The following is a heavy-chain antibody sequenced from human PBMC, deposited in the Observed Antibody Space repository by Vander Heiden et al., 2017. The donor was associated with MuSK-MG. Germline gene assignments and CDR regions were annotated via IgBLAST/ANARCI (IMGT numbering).Heavy chain of an antibody. CDR2: IYYSGST. CDR3: AKTEYSYGRMEGYFDY. J-gene: IGHJ4*02. Sequence: QVQLQESGPGLVKPSQTLSLTCTVSGGSISRGGYYWSWIRQHPGKGLEWIGYIYYSGSTYYNPSLKSRVTISVDTSKNQFSLKLSSVTAADTAVYYCAKTEYSYGRMEGYFDYWGQGTLVTVSS. CDR1: GGSISRGGYY. D-gene: IGHD5-18*01. V-gene: IGHV4-31*03.